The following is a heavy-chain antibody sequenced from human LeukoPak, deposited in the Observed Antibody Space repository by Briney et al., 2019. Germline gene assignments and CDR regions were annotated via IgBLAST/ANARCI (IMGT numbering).Heavy chain of an antibody. D-gene: IGHD3-10*01. V-gene: IGHV3-7*01. Sequence: GGSLRLSCAASGFTFSSYWMSWVRQAPGKGLEWVTNIKQDGSEKYYVDSVKGRFTISRDNAKNSLYLKMNSLRAEDTAVYYCARDGDVLLWFGESGNYFDYWGQGTLVTVSS. CDR1: GFTFSSYW. CDR3: ARDGDVLLWFGESGNYFDY. CDR2: IKQDGSEK. J-gene: IGHJ4*02.